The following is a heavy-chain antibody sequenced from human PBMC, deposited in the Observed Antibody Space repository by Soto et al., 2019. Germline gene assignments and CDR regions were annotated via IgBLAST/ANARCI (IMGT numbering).Heavy chain of an antibody. J-gene: IGHJ5*02. V-gene: IGHV1-3*05. CDR2: INAGNGNT. CDR1: GYTFTNYA. CDR3: ARGFPLGFDP. Sequence: QVQLVQSGAEEKKPGASVKVSCKASGYTFTNYAMHWVRQAPGQRLEWMGWINAGNGNTKYSQKFQGRVTITRDTSASTAYRELSSLRSEATAVYYCARGFPLGFDPWGQGTLVTVSS. D-gene: IGHD3-16*02.